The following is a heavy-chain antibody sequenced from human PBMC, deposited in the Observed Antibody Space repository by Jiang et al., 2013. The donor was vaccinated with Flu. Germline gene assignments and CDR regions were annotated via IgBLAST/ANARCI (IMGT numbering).Heavy chain of an antibody. J-gene: IGHJ4*02. CDR2: FDTS. V-gene: IGHV1-69*01. D-gene: IGHD6-13*01. Sequence: FDTSNYAQRFQGRISITADESTRTAYMELSSLRSEDTAIYYCAREGTGYSSSQFDYWGQGTPVTVSS. CDR3: AREGTGYSSSQFDY.